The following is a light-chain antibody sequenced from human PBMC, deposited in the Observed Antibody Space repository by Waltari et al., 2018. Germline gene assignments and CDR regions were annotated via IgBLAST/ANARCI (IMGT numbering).Light chain of an antibody. V-gene: IGKV3-15*01. J-gene: IGKJ2*01. CDR3: QQYNNWPPTT. CDR1: QSVSNN. CDR2: GAS. Sequence: EIVMTQSPATLSVSPGERATLSCRASQSVSNNLAWYQQKPGQDPRLLISGASTRATGIPARFSGSGSGTEFTLTISSLQSEDFAVYYCQQYNNWPPTTFGQGTKLEIK.